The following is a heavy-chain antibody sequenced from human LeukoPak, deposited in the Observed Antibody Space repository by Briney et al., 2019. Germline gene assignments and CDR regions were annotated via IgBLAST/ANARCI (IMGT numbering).Heavy chain of an antibody. V-gene: IGHV3-74*01. D-gene: IGHD2/OR15-2a*01. CDR3: ARAARADCTSPTCHSWLAP. Sequence: PGGSLRLSCAASGFTLSNSWLHWVRQAPGKGLVWVSRINSDGSTTTYADSVKGRFTISRDNAKNTLYLQMNSLRAEDTAVYYCARAARADCTSPTCHSWLAPWGQGTQVTVSS. CDR1: GFTLSNSW. CDR2: INSDGSTT. J-gene: IGHJ5*02.